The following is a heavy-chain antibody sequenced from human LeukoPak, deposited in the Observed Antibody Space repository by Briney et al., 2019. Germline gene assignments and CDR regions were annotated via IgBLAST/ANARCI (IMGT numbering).Heavy chain of an antibody. CDR2: IYYSGST. J-gene: IGHJ5*02. CDR3: ARGGYYGSGNDFRFDP. Sequence: SETLSLTCTVSGGSISSYYWSWTRQPPGKGLEWIGYIYYSGSTNYKPSLKSRVTISVDTSKNQFSLKLNSVTAADTAVYYCARGGYYGSGNDFRFDPWGQGTLVTVSS. D-gene: IGHD3-10*01. V-gene: IGHV4-59*01. CDR1: GGSISSYY.